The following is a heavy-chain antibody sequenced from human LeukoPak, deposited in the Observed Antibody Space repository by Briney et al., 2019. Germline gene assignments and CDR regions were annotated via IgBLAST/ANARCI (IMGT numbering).Heavy chain of an antibody. CDR2: ISYDGSNK. V-gene: IGHV3-30*18. CDR3: AKDGGDYGNYYYYGMDV. CDR1: GFTFSSYG. Sequence: GGSLRLSCAASGFTFSSYGMHWVRQAPGKGLEWVAVISYDGSNKYYADSVKGRFIISRDNSKNTLYLQMNSLRAEDTAVYYCAKDGGDYGNYYYYGMDVWGKGTTVTVSS. J-gene: IGHJ6*04. D-gene: IGHD4-17*01.